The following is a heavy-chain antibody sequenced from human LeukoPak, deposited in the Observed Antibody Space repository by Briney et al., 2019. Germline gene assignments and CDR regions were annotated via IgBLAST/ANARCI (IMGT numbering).Heavy chain of an antibody. J-gene: IGHJ4*02. Sequence: PGRSLRLSCAASGFTFSNYAMHWVRQAPGKGLEYVSAISASGSSTYYANSVKGRFTFSRDNSKNTLYLQVGSLTVEDMAVYYCARSPTYFGSARYYFDSWGRGTLVTVSS. CDR3: ARSPTYFGSARYYFDS. V-gene: IGHV3-64*01. D-gene: IGHD3-10*01. CDR1: GFTFSNYA. CDR2: ISASGSST.